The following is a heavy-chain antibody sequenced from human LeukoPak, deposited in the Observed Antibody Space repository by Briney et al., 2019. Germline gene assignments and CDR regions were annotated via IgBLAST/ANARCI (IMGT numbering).Heavy chain of an antibody. CDR1: GYTFINNW. J-gene: IGHJ5*02. D-gene: IGHD3-10*01. CDR2: INPTGTGT. V-gene: IGHV1-46*01. Sequence: ASVKVSCKASGYTFINNWMHWVRQAPGQGLEWIGLINPTGTGTLYAQKFQGRVTMTRDMSTSTDYVELSSLRSEDTAVYYCARGNSVGDIAWWFDPWGQGTLVTVSS. CDR3: ARGNSVGDIAWWFDP.